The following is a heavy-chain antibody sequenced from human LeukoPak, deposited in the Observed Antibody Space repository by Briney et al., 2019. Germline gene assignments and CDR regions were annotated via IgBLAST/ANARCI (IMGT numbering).Heavy chain of an antibody. V-gene: IGHV3-21*01. Sequence: GGSLRLSCAASGFTFSSYSMNWVRQAPGQGLEWVSSISSSSSYIYYADSVKGRFTISRDNAKNSLYLQMNSLRAEDTAVYYCARDGIYGVWYFDLWGRGTLVTVSS. CDR1: GFTFSSYS. J-gene: IGHJ2*01. CDR3: ARDGIYGVWYFDL. D-gene: IGHD4-17*01. CDR2: ISSSSSYI.